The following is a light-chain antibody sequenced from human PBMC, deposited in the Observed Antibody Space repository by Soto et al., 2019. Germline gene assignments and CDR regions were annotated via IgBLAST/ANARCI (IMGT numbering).Light chain of an antibody. CDR3: QQYGSSPCT. J-gene: IGKJ3*01. CDR1: QSVSSSY. Sequence: EIVLTQSPGTLSLSPGERATLSCRASQSVSSSYLAWYQQKPGQAPRLLIYGASSRATGIPDRFSGSGSGTAFTLATSDLEPEDSAVYYCQQYGSSPCTFGPGTKVYIE. CDR2: GAS. V-gene: IGKV3-20*01.